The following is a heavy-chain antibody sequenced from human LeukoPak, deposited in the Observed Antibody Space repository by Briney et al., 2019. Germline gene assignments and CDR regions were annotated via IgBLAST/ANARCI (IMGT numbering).Heavy chain of an antibody. CDR3: ARDLEGVVRGVPNWFDP. V-gene: IGHV1-2*02. Sequence: ASVKVSCKASGYTFTGYYMNWVRQAPGQGLEWMGWINPNSGGTNYAQKFQGRVTMTRDTSISTTYMELTRLRSDDTAVYYCARDLEGVVRGVPNWFDPWGQGTLVTVSS. CDR2: INPNSGGT. D-gene: IGHD3-10*01. CDR1: GYTFTGYY. J-gene: IGHJ5*02.